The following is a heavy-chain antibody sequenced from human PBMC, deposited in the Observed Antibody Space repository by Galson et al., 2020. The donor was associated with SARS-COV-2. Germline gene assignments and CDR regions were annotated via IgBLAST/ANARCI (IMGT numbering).Heavy chain of an antibody. CDR1: GLTFSNTE. V-gene: IGHV3-48*03. CDR3: ATGDVWFES. CDR2: ISMSGIAI. J-gene: IGHJ5*01. Sequence: GGSLRLSCAAFGLTFSNTEMNWVRQAPGNGLEWLSYISMSGIAIYYADSVKGRFTISRDNAENSLYLQMNSLRAEDTGIYYCATGDVWFESWGQGTLVTVSS. D-gene: IGHD7-27*01.